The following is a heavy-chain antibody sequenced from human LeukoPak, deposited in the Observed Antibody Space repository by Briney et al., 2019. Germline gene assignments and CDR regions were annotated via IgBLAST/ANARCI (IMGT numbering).Heavy chain of an antibody. CDR2: IYYSGST. CDR3: ARDMVWSGYHNWFDA. V-gene: IGHV4-59*01. D-gene: IGHD3-3*01. CDR1: GGSISSYY. Sequence: PSETLSLTCTVSGGSISSYYWSWIRQPPGKGLEWIGYIYYSGSTNYNPSLKSRVTISVDTSKNQFSLKLSSVTAADTAVYYCARDMVWSGYHNWFDAWGQGTLVTVSS. J-gene: IGHJ5*02.